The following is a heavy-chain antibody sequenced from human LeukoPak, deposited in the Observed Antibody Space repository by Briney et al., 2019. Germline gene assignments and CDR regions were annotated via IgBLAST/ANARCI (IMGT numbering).Heavy chain of an antibody. CDR3: ASIHLGGPGAFDI. Sequence: PSETLSLTCTVSGGSISSSSYYWGWIRQPPGKGLEWIGSIYYSGSTYYNPSLKSRVTISVDTSKNQFSLKLSSVTAADTAVYYCASIHLGGPGAFDIWGQGTMVTVSS. CDR2: IYYSGST. V-gene: IGHV4-39*07. CDR1: GGSISSSSYY. J-gene: IGHJ3*02. D-gene: IGHD3-16*01.